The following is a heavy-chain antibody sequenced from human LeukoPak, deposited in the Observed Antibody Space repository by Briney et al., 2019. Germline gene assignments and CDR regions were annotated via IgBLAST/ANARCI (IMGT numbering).Heavy chain of an antibody. CDR1: GFTFSSYA. V-gene: IGHV3-23*01. D-gene: IGHD5-18*01. Sequence: PGGSLRLSCAASGFTFSSYAMSWVRQAPGKGLGWVSAISGSGGSTYYADSVKGRFTISRDNSKNTLYLQMNSLRADDTAVYYCASAGYSYIFDYWGQGTLVTVSS. J-gene: IGHJ4*02. CDR2: ISGSGGST. CDR3: ASAGYSYIFDY.